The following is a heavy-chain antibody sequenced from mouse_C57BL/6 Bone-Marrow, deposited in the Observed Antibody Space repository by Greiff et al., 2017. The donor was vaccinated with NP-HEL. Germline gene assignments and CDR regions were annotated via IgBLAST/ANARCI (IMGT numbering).Heavy chain of an antibody. J-gene: IGHJ2*01. V-gene: IGHV5-17*01. CDR1: GFTFSDYG. CDR2: ISSGSSTI. Sequence: EVMLVESGGGLVKPGGSLKLSCAASGFTFSDYGMHWVRQAPEKGLEWVAYISSGSSTIYYADTVKGRFTISRDNAKNTLFLQMTSLRSEDTAKYYCARGFTTVVDFDYWGQGTTLTVSS. CDR3: ARGFTTVVDFDY. D-gene: IGHD1-1*01.